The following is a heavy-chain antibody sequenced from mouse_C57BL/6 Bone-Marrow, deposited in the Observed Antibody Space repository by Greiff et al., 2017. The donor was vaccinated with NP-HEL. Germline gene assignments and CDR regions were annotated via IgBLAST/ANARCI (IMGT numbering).Heavy chain of an antibody. Sequence: QVQLQQSGAELVMPGASVKLSCKASGYTFTSYWMHWVKQRPGQGLEWIGEIDPSDSYTNYNQKFKGKSTLTVDKSSSTAYMQLSSLTSEDSAVYYCARPLTTGVDWYFDVWGTGTTVTVSS. CDR2: IDPSDSYT. V-gene: IGHV1-69*01. D-gene: IGHD1-1*01. CDR1: GYTFTSYW. J-gene: IGHJ1*03. CDR3: ARPLTTGVDWYFDV.